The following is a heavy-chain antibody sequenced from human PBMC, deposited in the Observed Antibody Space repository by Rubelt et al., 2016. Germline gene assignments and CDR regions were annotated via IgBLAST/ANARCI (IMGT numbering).Heavy chain of an antibody. Sequence: QVQLQQWGAGLLKPSETLSLTCAVYGGSFSGYYWSWIRQPPGKGLEWIGEINHSGSTNYNPSLKSGVTIPVDTSKNQLSLKLGVGTAADTAVYYCARISGWYSGGMDVWGQGTTVTVSS. V-gene: IGHV4-34*01. CDR3: ARISGWYSGGMDV. CDR2: INHSGST. J-gene: IGHJ6*02. D-gene: IGHD6-19*01. CDR1: GGSFSGYY.